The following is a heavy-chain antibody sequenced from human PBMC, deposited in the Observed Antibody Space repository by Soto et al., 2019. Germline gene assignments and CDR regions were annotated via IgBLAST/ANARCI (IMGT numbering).Heavy chain of an antibody. CDR2: ISYDGSNK. CDR3: ARLDSGPYYYDSSGGYYYGMDV. J-gene: IGHJ6*02. D-gene: IGHD3-22*01. CDR1: GFTFSSYA. V-gene: IGHV3-30-3*01. Sequence: GGSLRLSCAASGFTFSSYAMHWVRQAPGKGLEWVAVISYDGSNKYYADSVKGRFTISRDNSKNTLYLQMNSLRAEDTAVYYCARLDSGPYYYDSSGGYYYGMDVWGQGTTVTVSS.